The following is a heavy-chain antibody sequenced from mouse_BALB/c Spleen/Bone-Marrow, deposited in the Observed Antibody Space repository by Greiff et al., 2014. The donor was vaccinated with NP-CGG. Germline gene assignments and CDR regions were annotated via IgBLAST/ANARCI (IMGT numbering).Heavy chain of an antibody. J-gene: IGHJ4*01. D-gene: IGHD2-10*02. Sequence: DVHLVESGGGLVKPGGSLKLSCAASGFTFSDHYMCWIRQTPEKRLEWVATISDGGSYTYYPDSVKGRFTISRDNAKNSLYLQMSSLKSEDTAMYYCARSGERYGAMDYWGQGTSVTVSS. V-gene: IGHV5-4*02. CDR2: ISDGGSYT. CDR3: ARSGERYGAMDY. CDR1: GFTFSDHY.